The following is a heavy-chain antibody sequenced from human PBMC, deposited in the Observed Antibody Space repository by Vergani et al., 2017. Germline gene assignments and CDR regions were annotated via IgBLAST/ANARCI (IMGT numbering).Heavy chain of an antibody. CDR3: ARDCTSGGCPDNYGMDV. CDR2: IGSSGPYI. Sequence: EVQLVESGGELVQPGRPLRLSCTASGFTFGDDAMSWFRQAPGKGPEWVAFIGSSGPYINYADSVKGRFIISRDNTNNSLFLQLRSLRAEDAAVYYCARDCTSGGCPDNYGMDVWGQGATVTVSS. D-gene: IGHD2-8*01. V-gene: IGHV3-21*02. CDR1: GFTFGDDA. J-gene: IGHJ6*02.